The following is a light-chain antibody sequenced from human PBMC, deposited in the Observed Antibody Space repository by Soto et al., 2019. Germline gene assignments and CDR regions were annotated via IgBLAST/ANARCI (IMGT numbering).Light chain of an antibody. J-gene: IGKJ1*01. Sequence: DIPMTQSPSTLSASVGDRVTITCQASQDITTNLNWYQQKPGKAPRLLINAASNLQSGVPSRFRGSGSETDFTLTITSLQPEDFATYYCQQSYTTPRTFGQGTKVDIK. CDR2: AAS. CDR3: QQSYTTPRT. CDR1: QDITTN. V-gene: IGKV1-39*01.